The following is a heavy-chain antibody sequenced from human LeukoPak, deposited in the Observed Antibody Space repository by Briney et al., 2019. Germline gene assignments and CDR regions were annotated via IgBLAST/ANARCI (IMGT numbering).Heavy chain of an antibody. CDR3: ARNGDGDWYFDL. CDR1: GFTFSSYA. D-gene: IGHD4-17*01. CDR2: ISYDGSNK. Sequence: GRSLRLSCAASGFTFSSYAMHWVRQAPGKGLEWVAVISYDGSNKYYADSVKGRFTISRDNSKNTLYLQMNSLRAEDTAVYYCARNGDGDWYFDLWGRGTLVTVSS. J-gene: IGHJ2*01. V-gene: IGHV3-30-3*01.